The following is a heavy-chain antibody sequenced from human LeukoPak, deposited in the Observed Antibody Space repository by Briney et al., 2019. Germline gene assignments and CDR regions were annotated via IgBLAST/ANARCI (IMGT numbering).Heavy chain of an antibody. Sequence: PSETLSLTCAVYGGSFSGYYWSWIRQPPGKGLEWIGEINHSGSTNYNPSLKSRVTISEDTSKNQFSLKLSSVTAADTAVYYCARGFYLSRGYPYWGQGTLVTVSS. J-gene: IGHJ4*02. CDR2: INHSGST. D-gene: IGHD2-2*01. CDR3: ARGFYLSRGYPY. CDR1: GGSFSGYY. V-gene: IGHV4-34*01.